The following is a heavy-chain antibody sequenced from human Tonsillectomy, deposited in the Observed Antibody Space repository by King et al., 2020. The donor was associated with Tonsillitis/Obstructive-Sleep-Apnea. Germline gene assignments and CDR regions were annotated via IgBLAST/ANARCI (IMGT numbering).Heavy chain of an antibody. CDR2: ISSSGSYT. V-gene: IGHV3-11*05. CDR3: ARVGTIFRVGWFDP. Sequence: VQLVESGGGLVKPGGSLRLSCAASGFTFTDYYMIWIRLAPGKGREWVSYISSSGSYTNYADSVKGRFTISRDNAKKSLYLQMNSLRAEDTAVYYCARVGTIFRVGWFDPWGQGTLVTVSS. J-gene: IGHJ5*02. CDR1: GFTFTDYY. D-gene: IGHD3-3*01.